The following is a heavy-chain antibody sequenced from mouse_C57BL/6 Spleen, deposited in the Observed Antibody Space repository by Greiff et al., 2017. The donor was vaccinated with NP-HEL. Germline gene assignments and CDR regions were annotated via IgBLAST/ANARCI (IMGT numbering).Heavy chain of an antibody. CDR3: ARMAYGYYDAY. D-gene: IGHD2-3*01. J-gene: IGHJ3*01. Sequence: QVQLQQPGAELVMPGASVKLSCKASGYTFTSYWMHWVKQRPGQGLEWIGEIDPSDSYTNYNQKFKGKSTLTVDKSSSTAYMQRSSLTSEDSAVYYCARMAYGYYDAYWGQGTLVTVSA. CDR2: IDPSDSYT. V-gene: IGHV1-69*01. CDR1: GYTFTSYW.